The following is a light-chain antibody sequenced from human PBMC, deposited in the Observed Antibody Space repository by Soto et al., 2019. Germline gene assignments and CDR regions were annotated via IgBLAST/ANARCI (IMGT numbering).Light chain of an antibody. V-gene: IGLV2-14*01. CDR1: SSDVGGYNF. CDR3: SSHTSTSTLVL. J-gene: IGLJ2*01. CDR2: DVN. Sequence: QSVLTQPASVSGSPGQSITISCTGTSSDVGGYNFVSWYQQHPGKAPKLMIYDVNNRPSGVSNRFSGSKSGNTASLTISGLQREDEADYYCSSHTSTSTLVLFGGGTKVTVL.